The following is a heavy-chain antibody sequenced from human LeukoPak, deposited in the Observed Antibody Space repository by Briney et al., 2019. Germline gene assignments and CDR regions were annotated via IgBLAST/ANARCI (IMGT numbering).Heavy chain of an antibody. J-gene: IGHJ6*02. CDR2: ISPYRGDT. CDR1: GYTFNSYG. Sequence: ASVKVSCKASGYTFNSYGISWVRQAPGQGLEWMGWISPYRGDTEYAQKIQGRVCMTTDTSTSTAYMELRSLRSDDTAVYYCARQVLIVGGRYGMDVWGQGTTVTVSS. CDR3: ARQVLIVGGRYGMDV. V-gene: IGHV1-18*01. D-gene: IGHD3-22*01.